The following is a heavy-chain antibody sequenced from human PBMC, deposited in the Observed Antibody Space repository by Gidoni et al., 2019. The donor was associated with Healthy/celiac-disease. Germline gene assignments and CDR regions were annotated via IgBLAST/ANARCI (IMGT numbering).Heavy chain of an antibody. J-gene: IGHJ4*02. D-gene: IGHD3-16*02. CDR3: ARSIYDYVWGSYRYFDY. CDR2: MNPNSGNT. V-gene: IGHV1-8*01. CDR1: GYTFTSYA. Sequence: QVQLVQSGAEVTKPGASVKVSCQASGYTFTSYAINWVRQATGQGLEWMGWMNPNSGNTGYAQKFQGRVTMTRNTSISTAYMELSSLRSEDTAVYYCARSIYDYVWGSYRYFDYWGQGTLVTVSS.